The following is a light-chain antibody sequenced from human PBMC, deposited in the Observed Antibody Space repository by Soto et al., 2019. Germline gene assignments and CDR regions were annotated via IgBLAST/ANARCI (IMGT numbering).Light chain of an antibody. CDR3: QQYNSYSQT. V-gene: IGKV1-5*01. CDR2: DAS. J-gene: IGKJ1*01. Sequence: DIQMPQSPSTLSASVGDRVTITCRASQSVSSWLAWYQQKPGKAAKLLIYDASSLEGGGPSRFSGSGSGTEFTLTISSLQPDDFATYYCQQYNSYSQTFGQGTKVDIK. CDR1: QSVSSW.